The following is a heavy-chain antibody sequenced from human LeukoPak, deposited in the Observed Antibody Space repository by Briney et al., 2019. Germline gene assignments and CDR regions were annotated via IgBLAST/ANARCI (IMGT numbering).Heavy chain of an antibody. CDR1: GGSFSNYY. J-gene: IGHJ6*03. CDR2: INGSGRI. Sequence: SETLSLTCAVYGGSFSNYYWGWIRQPPGKGLEWIGEINGSGRINYNPSLMSRVTVSVDTSKNQFSLRLTSVTATDTAVYYCARRWYYGRNYYIDVWGNGATVSVSS. CDR3: ARRWYYGRNYYIDV. V-gene: IGHV4-34*01. D-gene: IGHD6-13*01.